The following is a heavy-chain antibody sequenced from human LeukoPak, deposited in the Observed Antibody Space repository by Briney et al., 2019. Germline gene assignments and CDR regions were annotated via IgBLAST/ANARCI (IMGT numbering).Heavy chain of an antibody. CDR3: ARAQGSLVNFYAYGMDV. CDR2: ISHDASID. CDR1: GFTFRRSG. V-gene: IGHV3-30*03. Sequence: GGSLRLSCVASGFTFRRSGLHWVRQAPGKGLGWVAGISHDASIDFAADSVKGRFTISRDNSKDTLYFEMNSLTTEDTAVYYCARAQGSLVNFYAYGMDVWGQGTTVTVSS. D-gene: IGHD3-10*01. J-gene: IGHJ6*02.